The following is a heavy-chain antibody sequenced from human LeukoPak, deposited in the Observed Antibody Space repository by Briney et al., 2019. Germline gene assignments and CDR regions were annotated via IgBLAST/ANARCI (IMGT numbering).Heavy chain of an antibody. V-gene: IGHV1-2*02. J-gene: IGHJ4*02. Sequence: ASVKVSCKASGYTFTGYYMHWVRQAPGQGLEWMGWINSNSGGTNYAQKFQGRVTMTRDTSISTAYMELSRLRSDDTAVYYCARGPSTITMIVVANDYWGQGTLVTVSS. CDR3: ARGPSTITMIVVANDY. D-gene: IGHD3-22*01. CDR2: INSNSGGT. CDR1: GYTFTGYY.